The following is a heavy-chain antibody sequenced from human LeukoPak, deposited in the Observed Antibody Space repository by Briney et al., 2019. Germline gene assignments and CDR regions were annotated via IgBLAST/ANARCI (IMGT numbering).Heavy chain of an antibody. CDR3: AREGEEKVHYFDY. J-gene: IGHJ4*02. Sequence: PGVSLRLSCAASGSTFDDYAMHWVRQAPGKGLEWVSGISWNSGSIGYADSVKGRFTISRDNAKNSLYLQMNSLRAEDTALYYCAREGEEKVHYFDYWGQGTLVTVSS. D-gene: IGHD3-16*01. CDR2: ISWNSGSI. CDR1: GSTFDDYA. V-gene: IGHV3-9*01.